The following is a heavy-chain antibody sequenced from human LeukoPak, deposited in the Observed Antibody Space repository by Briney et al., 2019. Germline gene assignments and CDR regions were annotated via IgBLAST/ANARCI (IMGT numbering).Heavy chain of an antibody. Sequence: SETLSLTCTVSGVSISSYCWSWIRQPPGKGLEWIGYIYYSGSTNYNPSLKSRVTISLDTSKNQFSLKLSSVTAADTAVYYCARHDGSSWYYAFDVWGQGTMVTVSS. J-gene: IGHJ3*01. V-gene: IGHV4-59*08. CDR3: ARHDGSSWYYAFDV. D-gene: IGHD6-13*01. CDR1: GVSISSYC. CDR2: IYYSGST.